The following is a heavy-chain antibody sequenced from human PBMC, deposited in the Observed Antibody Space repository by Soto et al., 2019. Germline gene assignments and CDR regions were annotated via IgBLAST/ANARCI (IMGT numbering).Heavy chain of an antibody. CDR1: GGSFSGYY. CDR3: ARGIYDFSPFS. V-gene: IGHV4-34*01. Sequence: QVQLQQWGAGLLKPSETVSVTCAVYGGSFSGYYWSWIRQPRGKGLEWIGEINHSGSTNYNPSLKSRVTISVDTSKNQFSLKLSSVTAADTAVYYCARGIYDFSPFSWGQGTLVTVSS. CDR2: INHSGST. D-gene: IGHD3-3*01. J-gene: IGHJ5*02.